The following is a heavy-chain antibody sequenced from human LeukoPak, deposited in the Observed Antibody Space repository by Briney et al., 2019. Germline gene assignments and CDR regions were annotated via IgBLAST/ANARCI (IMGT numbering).Heavy chain of an antibody. J-gene: IGHJ6*02. CDR3: GSSWPNYYYYYGMDV. CDR2: ISGGGGST. CDR1: GFIFSNYD. D-gene: IGHD6-13*01. Sequence: TGGSLRLSCAASGFIFSNYDMSWVRQAPGKGLEWVSAISGGGGSTYYADSVKGRFTISRDNSRNTLYLQMNSLRAEDTAVYYCGSSWPNYYYYYGMDVWGQGTTVTVSS. V-gene: IGHV3-23*01.